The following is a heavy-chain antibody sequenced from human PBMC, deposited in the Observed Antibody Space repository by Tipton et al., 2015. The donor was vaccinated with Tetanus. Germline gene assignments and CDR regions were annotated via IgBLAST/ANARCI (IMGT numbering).Heavy chain of an antibody. CDR2: VFHSGST. D-gene: IGHD4-11*01. CDR1: GASISSGGYF. J-gene: IGHJ6*02. V-gene: IGHV4-61*08. Sequence: TLSLTCTVSGASISSGGYFWSWIRQPPGKGLEWIGYVFHSGSTKYNPSLKSRVTISVDTSKNQLSLKLRSVTAADTAVYYCARDSNFYSYSYKGMDVWGQGTTVTVSS. CDR3: ARDSNFYSYSYKGMDV.